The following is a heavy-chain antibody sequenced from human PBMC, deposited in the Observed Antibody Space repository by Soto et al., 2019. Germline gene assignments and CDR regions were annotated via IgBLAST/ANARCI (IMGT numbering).Heavy chain of an antibody. CDR1: GFTFSNYG. Sequence: QVQLVESGGGVVQPGRSLRLSCAASGFTFSNYGIHWVRQAPGKGLEWVAVITCDGSKKYYADSVKGRFTISRDNSKNTLYLQMNSLRAEDTAVYYCAKVSDFWSGNQHLYYYGMDVWGQGTTVTISS. D-gene: IGHD3-3*01. V-gene: IGHV3-30*18. CDR2: ITCDGSKK. J-gene: IGHJ6*02. CDR3: AKVSDFWSGNQHLYYYGMDV.